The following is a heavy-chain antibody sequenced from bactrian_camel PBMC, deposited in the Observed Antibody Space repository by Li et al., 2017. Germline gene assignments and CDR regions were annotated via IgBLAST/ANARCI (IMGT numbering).Heavy chain of an antibody. J-gene: IGHJ4*01. V-gene: IGHV3S1*01. CDR2: INPGGGST. Sequence: HVQLVESGGGLVQPGGSLRLSCAASGFTFSSYYMNWVRQAPGKGLEWVSAINPGGGSTYYADSLEGRFTISRDNAKSTLYLQLDSLRTEDTAMYYCANECRVLSPIIDRQGNDLGQGTQVTVS. CDR1: GFTFSSYY.